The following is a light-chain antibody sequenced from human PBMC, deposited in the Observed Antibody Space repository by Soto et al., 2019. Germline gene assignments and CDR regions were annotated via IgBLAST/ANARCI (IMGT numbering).Light chain of an antibody. CDR3: CSYAGSSTYV. CDR2: EDS. CDR1: SSDVGSYNL. Sequence: QSALTQPASVSGSRGQSITISCTGTSSDVGSYNLVSWYQQHPGKAPKLMIYEDSKWPSGVSNRFSGSKSGNTASLTISGLQAEDEADYYCCSYAGSSTYVFGTGTKVTVL. J-gene: IGLJ1*01. V-gene: IGLV2-23*01.